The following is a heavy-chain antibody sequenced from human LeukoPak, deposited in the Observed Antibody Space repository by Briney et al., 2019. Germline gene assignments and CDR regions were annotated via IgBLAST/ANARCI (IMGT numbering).Heavy chain of an antibody. J-gene: IGHJ5*02. CDR3: VRDLFGRDRRPFDR. V-gene: IGHV3-48*04. CDR2: INDNSDTI. D-gene: IGHD3-16*01. CDR1: GFTFRLYS. Sequence: GGSLRLSCADSGFTFRLYSMHWVREAPGEGLECVSYINDNSDTIFYADSVKGRFTSPRDNAKNSLYLKMNSPGAEDTAVYYCVRDLFGRDRRPFDRWGQGTLVTVSS.